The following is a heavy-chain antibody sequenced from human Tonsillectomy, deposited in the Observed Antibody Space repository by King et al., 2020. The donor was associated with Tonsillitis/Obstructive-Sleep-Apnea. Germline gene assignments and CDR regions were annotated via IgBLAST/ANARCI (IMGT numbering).Heavy chain of an antibody. D-gene: IGHD2-15*01. J-gene: IGHJ6*04. V-gene: IGHV3-20*04. CDR3: ARDGSDCRDGSCYLEMDV. CDR1: GFTFDDYG. Sequence: VQLVESGGGVVRPGGSLRLSCAASGFTFDDYGMSWVRQAPGKGLEWVSGIIWNGGSTGYADSVKGRFTISRDNAKNSLYLQMNSLRAEDTALYYCARDGSDCRDGSCYLEMDVWGKGTTVTVSS. CDR2: IIWNGGST.